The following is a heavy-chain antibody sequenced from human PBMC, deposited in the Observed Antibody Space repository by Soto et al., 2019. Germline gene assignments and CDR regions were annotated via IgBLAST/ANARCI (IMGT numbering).Heavy chain of an antibody. D-gene: IGHD6-13*01. J-gene: IGHJ4*02. Sequence: ASVKVSCKASGYSFSSYGISLVRQAPGQGLEWMGWISAYNGNTNHAQNLQGRVTVTTDTSTSTAYMELRSLRSDDTAVYYCAREAAAGTLDYWGQGTLVTVS. V-gene: IGHV1-18*01. CDR1: GYSFSSYG. CDR3: AREAAAGTLDY. CDR2: ISAYNGNT.